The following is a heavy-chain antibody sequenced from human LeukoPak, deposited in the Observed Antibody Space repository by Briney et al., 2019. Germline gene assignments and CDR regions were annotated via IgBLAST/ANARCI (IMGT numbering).Heavy chain of an antibody. Sequence: ASVKVSCKASGYTFTSYYMHWVRQAPGQGLEWMGIINPSGGCTSYAQKFQGRVTMTRDTSTSTVYMELSSLRSEDTAVYYCARGGSGWYDYYYYYMDVWGKGTTVTVSS. CDR2: INPSGGCT. J-gene: IGHJ6*03. CDR3: ARGGSGWYDYYYYYMDV. V-gene: IGHV1-46*01. CDR1: GYTFTSYY. D-gene: IGHD6-19*01.